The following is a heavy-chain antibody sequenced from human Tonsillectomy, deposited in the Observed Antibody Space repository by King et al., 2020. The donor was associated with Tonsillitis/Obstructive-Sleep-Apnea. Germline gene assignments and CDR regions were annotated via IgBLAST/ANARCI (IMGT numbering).Heavy chain of an antibody. Sequence: QLVQSGAEVKKPGSSVKVSCKASGGTFSGYAISWVRQAPGQGLEWMGGIIPIFGTANYAQKFQGRVTITADESTSTAYMELSSLRSEDTAVYYCARSPDYYDSSGYYFRWFDPWGQGTLVTVSS. J-gene: IGHJ5*02. V-gene: IGHV1-69*01. CDR3: ARSPDYYDSSGYYFRWFDP. D-gene: IGHD3-22*01. CDR1: GGTFSGYA. CDR2: IIPIFGTA.